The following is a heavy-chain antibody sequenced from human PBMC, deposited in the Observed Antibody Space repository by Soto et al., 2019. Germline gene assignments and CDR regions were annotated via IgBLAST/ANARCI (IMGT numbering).Heavy chain of an antibody. Sequence: SQTLSLTCAISGDSVSSNSAAWNWIRKSPSGGLEWLGRTYYRSKWYNNYAFSVKGRITINPDTSKNQFSLHLTSVIPEDTAVYYFTREPSVRGGLLGRYGLDVWGQGTTVTVSS. CDR3: TREPSVRGGLLGRYGLDV. J-gene: IGHJ6*02. CDR2: TYYRSKWYN. V-gene: IGHV6-1*01. CDR1: GDSVSSNSAA. D-gene: IGHD3-10*01.